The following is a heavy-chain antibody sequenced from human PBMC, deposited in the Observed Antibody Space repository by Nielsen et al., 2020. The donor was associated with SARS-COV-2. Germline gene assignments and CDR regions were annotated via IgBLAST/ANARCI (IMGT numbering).Heavy chain of an antibody. CDR1: GASFSGNF. CDR2: INHLGSM. J-gene: IGHJ6*03. V-gene: IGHV4-34*01. CDR3: ARGITGYSSGWFVTNYYYYMDV. Sequence: SETLSLTCSVNGASFSGNFWAWIRQSPGKGLEWIAEINHLGSMNFNPSLKSRVTISVDMSKNQLSLKLSSVTAEDTAVYYCARGITGYSSGWFVTNYYYYMDVWGKGTTVTVSS. D-gene: IGHD6-19*01.